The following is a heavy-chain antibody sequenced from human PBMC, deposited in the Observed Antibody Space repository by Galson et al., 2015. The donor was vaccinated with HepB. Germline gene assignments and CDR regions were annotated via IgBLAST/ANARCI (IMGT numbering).Heavy chain of an antibody. D-gene: IGHD6-6*01. J-gene: IGHJ4*02. CDR1: GFTFSSYA. CDR2: ISCSGGST. CDR3: AKASQLVTFGYFDY. V-gene: IGHV3-23*01. Sequence: SLRLSCAASGFTFSSYAMSWVRQAPGKGLEWVSAISCSGGSTYYADSVKGRFTISRDNSKNTLYLQMHSLRAEDTALYYCAKASQLVTFGYFDYWGQGTLVTV.